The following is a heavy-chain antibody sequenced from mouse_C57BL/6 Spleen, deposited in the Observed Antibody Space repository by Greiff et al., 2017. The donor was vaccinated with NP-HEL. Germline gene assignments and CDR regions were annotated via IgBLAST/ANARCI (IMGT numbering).Heavy chain of an antibody. J-gene: IGHJ1*03. D-gene: IGHD1-1*01. CDR1: GYAFTNYL. Sequence: VQLQQSGAELVRPGTSVKVSCKASGYAFTNYLIEWVKQRPGQGLEWIGVINPGSGGTNYNEKFKGKATLTADQSSSTAYMQLSSLTSEDSAVYFCAKTYGSSYRYFDVWGTGTTVTVSS. CDR3: AKTYGSSYRYFDV. V-gene: IGHV1-54*01. CDR2: INPGSGGT.